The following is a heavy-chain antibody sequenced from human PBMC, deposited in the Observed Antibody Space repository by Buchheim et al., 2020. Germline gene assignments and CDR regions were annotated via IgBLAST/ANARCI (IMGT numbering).Heavy chain of an antibody. CDR3: AKYGSS. CDR2: IKSDGSHT. J-gene: IGHJ5*02. V-gene: IGHV3-74*01. CDR1: GFTFSSSW. Sequence: EVQLVESGGDLIQPGGSLRLSCAASGFTFSSSWMHWVRQVPGKGLVWVSSIKSDGSHTTYADSVKGRFTISRDNGKNTLYLQVSSLRVEDTAVYFCAKYGSSWGQGTL. D-gene: IGHD6-6*01.